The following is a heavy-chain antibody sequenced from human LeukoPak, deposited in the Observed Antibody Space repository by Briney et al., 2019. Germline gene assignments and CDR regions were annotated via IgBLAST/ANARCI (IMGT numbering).Heavy chain of an antibody. D-gene: IGHD5-18*01. CDR2: IKQDGSEK. CDR1: GLTFSSYW. V-gene: IGHV3-7*02. CDR3: ASGTWIPDY. Sequence: GGSLRLSCAASGLTFSSYWMSWVRQAPGKGLEWVANIKQDGSEKYYVDSVKGRFTISRDNAKNSLYLQMNSLRAEDTAVYYCASGTWIPDYWGQGTLVTVSS. J-gene: IGHJ4*02.